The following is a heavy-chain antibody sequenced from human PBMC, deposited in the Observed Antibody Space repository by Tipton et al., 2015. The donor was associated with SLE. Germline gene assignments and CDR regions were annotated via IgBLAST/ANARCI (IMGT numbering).Heavy chain of an antibody. CDR3: AREAGHYYDGTGYGYFQY. J-gene: IGHJ1*01. CDR2: FYYSGNA. Sequence: TLSLTCTVSGGSTSSHYWTWIRQPPGKGLGWIGYFYYSGNAKYNPPLKRRVTLSGDTSKNQFSLKFNSVTAADTAVYFCAREAGHYYDGTGYGYFQYWGQGTLVTVSS. CDR1: GGSTSSHY. D-gene: IGHD3-22*01. V-gene: IGHV4-59*11.